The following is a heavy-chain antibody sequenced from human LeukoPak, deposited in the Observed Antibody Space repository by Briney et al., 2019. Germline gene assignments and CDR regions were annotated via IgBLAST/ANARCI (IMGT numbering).Heavy chain of an antibody. CDR1: GYTFTSYC. V-gene: IGHV1-46*01. Sequence: APVKVSCKASGYTFTSYCMHWVRQAPGQGLEWMGIINPSGGSTSYAQKFQGRVTMTRDTSTSTVYMELSSLRSEDTAVYYCARDHQVTAIRYYYGMDVWGKGTTVTVSS. D-gene: IGHD2-21*02. CDR3: ARDHQVTAIRYYYGMDV. J-gene: IGHJ6*04. CDR2: INPSGGST.